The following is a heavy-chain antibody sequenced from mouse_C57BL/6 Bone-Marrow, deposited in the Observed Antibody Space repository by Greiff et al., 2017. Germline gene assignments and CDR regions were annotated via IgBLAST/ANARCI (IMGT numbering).Heavy chain of an antibody. CDR3: ARGCFWFAY. CDR1: GYTFTSYG. V-gene: IGHV1-81*01. CDR2: IYPRSGNT. J-gene: IGHJ3*01. Sequence: QVQLQQSGAELARPGASVKLSCKASGYTFTSYGISWVKQRTGQGLEWIGEIYPRSGNTYYNEKFKGKATLTADKSSSTAYMELRSLTSEDSAVYFSARGCFWFAYWGQGTLVTVSA.